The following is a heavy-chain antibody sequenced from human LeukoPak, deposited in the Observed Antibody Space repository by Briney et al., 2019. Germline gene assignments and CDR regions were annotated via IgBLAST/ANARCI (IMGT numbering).Heavy chain of an antibody. J-gene: IGHJ4*01. Sequence: GGSLRLSCAASGFTFSSYSMNWVRQAPGKGLEWVSSISSSSSYIYYADSVKGRFTISRDNAKNSLYLQMNSLRAEDTAVYYCARDTSAMVYCFDDWGHVILVTVSS. CDR2: ISSSSSYI. D-gene: IGHD5-18*01. CDR1: GFTFSSYS. V-gene: IGHV3-21*01. CDR3: ARDTSAMVYCFDD.